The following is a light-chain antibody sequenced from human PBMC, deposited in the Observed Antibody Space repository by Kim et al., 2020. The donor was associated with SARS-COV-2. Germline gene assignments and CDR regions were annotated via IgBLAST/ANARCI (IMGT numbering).Light chain of an antibody. CDR2: AAS. J-gene: IGKJ2*01. Sequence: ASVGDRVTITCRASQGIRNDLGWYQQKPGKAPKRLIYAASSLQSGVPSRFSGSTSGTEFTLTISSLQPEDFATYYCQHYRRFPYTFGQGTKLEI. V-gene: IGKV1-17*01. CDR3: QHYRRFPYT. CDR1: QGIRND.